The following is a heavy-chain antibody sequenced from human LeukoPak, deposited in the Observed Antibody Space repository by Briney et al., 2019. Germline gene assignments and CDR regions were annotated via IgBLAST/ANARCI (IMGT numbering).Heavy chain of an antibody. CDR2: ISSSSSYI. D-gene: IGHD2-2*01. J-gene: IGHJ5*02. CDR3: ASLVCSSTSCYAGGRWFDP. Sequence: GGSLRLSCAASGFTFSSYSMNWVRQAPGKGLEWVSSISSSSSYIYYADSVKGRFTISRDNAKNSLYPQMNSLRAEDTAVYYCASLVCSSTSCYAGGRWFDPWGQGTLVTVSS. CDR1: GFTFSSYS. V-gene: IGHV3-21*04.